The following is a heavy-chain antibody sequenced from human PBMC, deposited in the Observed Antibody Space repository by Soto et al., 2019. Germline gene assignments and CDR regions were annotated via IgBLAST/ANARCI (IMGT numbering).Heavy chain of an antibody. CDR2: ISGSGGST. J-gene: IGHJ3*02. D-gene: IGHD1-26*01. CDR3: SGLRRWVGATSDRAFDI. V-gene: IGHV3-23*01. Sequence: EAQLLESGGDLVQPGRSLRLSCAASGCTFSSYAMSWVRQAPGKGLEWVSAISGSGGSTYYADSVKGRFTISRDNSKNTVFLQMNSLRADDTAVYYCSGLRRWVGATSDRAFDIWGQGTMVTVSS. CDR1: GCTFSSYA.